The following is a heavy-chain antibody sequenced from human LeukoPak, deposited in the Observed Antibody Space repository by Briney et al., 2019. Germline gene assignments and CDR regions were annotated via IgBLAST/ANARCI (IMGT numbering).Heavy chain of an antibody. CDR3: ARDKKSGESSEIDY. D-gene: IGHD3-10*01. J-gene: IGHJ4*02. CDR2: INRDGSTS. Sequence: GGSLRLSCAASGFTFSSYWVHWVRKPPGKGMVLVSRINRDGSTSKDADSVKGRFTVSRDNGKNTLNLQMNSLRAEDTAVYYCARDKKSGESSEIDYWGQGTLDTVSS. CDR1: GFTFSSYW. V-gene: IGHV3-74*03.